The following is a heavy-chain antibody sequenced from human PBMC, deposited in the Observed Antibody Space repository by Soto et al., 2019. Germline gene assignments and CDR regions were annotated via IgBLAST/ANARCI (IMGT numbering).Heavy chain of an antibody. CDR2: MSHDGTTK. CDR3: ARCLCGDLRNFYFGMDV. Sequence: PGGSLRLSCAGFGFTFSTYGLYWVRQAPGKWLEWVAVMSHDGTTKYYADSVKGRFTISRDNSKNTLYLQMNSLRPEDTAMYYCARCLCGDLRNFYFGMDVWGQGTTVTVSS. CDR1: GFTFSTYG. V-gene: IGHV3-30-3*01. D-gene: IGHD7-27*01. J-gene: IGHJ6*02.